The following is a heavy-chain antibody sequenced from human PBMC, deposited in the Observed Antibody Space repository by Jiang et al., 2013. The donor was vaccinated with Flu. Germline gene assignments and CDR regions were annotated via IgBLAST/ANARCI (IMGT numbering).Heavy chain of an antibody. V-gene: IGHV4-59*08. CDR1: GGSISSYY. Sequence: PGLVKPSETLSLTCTVSGGSISSYYWSWIRQPPGKGLEWIGYIYYSGSTNYNPSLKSRVTISVDTSKNQFSLKLSSVTAADTAVYYCASTTYYDFWSGYPGAFDIWGQGTMVTVSS. D-gene: IGHD3-3*01. CDR2: IYYSGST. CDR3: ASTTYYDFWSGYPGAFDI. J-gene: IGHJ3*02.